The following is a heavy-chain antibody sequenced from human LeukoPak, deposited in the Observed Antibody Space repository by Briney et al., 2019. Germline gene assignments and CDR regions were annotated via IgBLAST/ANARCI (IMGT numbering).Heavy chain of an antibody. D-gene: IGHD3-10*01. V-gene: IGHV4-34*01. CDR3: ARGVRRFGELLD. J-gene: IGHJ4*02. CDR2: INHSGST. Sequence: SETLSLTCAVYGGSFSGYYWSWIRQPPGKGLEWIGEINHSGSTNYNPSLKSRVTISADTSKNQFSLKLSSVTAADTAVYYCARGVRRFGELLDWGQGTLVTVSS. CDR1: GGSFSGYY.